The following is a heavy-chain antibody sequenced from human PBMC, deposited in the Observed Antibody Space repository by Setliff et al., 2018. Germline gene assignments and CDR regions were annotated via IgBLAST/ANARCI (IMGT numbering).Heavy chain of an antibody. CDR3: ARTPDGFLGDGYNLNTLGYFDS. CDR1: GYSISSGYY. CDR2: IYHSGST. J-gene: IGHJ4*02. Sequence: ASETLSLTCAVSGYSISSGYYWGWIRQPPGKGLEWIGEIYHSGSTNYSPSLKSRVTISVDTSKNQFSLKLNYVTAADTAVYYCARTPDGFLGDGYNLNTLGYFDSWGQGTLVTVSS. V-gene: IGHV4-38-2*01. D-gene: IGHD3-3*01.